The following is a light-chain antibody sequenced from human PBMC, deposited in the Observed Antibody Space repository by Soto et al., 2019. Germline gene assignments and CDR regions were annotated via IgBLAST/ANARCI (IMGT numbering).Light chain of an antibody. CDR2: AAS. J-gene: IGKJ4*01. Sequence: DIQMTQSPSSVSASVGDNVTITCRASQDISSWLAWYQQKPGTGPKLLIYAASNLQSGVPSRFSGSGSGTDFTLTISSLQPEDFASYFCQQANSFLVLTFGGGTQVEIK. CDR1: QDISSW. V-gene: IGKV1-12*01. CDR3: QQANSFLVLT.